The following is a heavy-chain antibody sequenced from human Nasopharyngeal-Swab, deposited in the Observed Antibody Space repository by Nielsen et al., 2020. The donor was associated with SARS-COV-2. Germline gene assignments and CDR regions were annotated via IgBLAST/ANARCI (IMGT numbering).Heavy chain of an antibody. D-gene: IGHD5-18*01. CDR3: ARGRVQLWFDPILFDAFDI. V-gene: IGHV4-59*12. Sequence: WIRQPPGKGLEWIGYIYYSGSTNYNPSLKSRVTISVDTSKNQLSLKLSSVTAADTAVYYCARGRVQLWFDPILFDAFDIWGQGTMVTVSS. J-gene: IGHJ3*02. CDR2: IYYSGST.